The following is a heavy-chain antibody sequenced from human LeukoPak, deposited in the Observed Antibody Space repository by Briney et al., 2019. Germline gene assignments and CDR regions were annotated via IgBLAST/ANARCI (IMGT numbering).Heavy chain of an antibody. D-gene: IGHD3-22*01. CDR3: ARGEYYYDSSGSRADY. J-gene: IGHJ4*02. CDR2: ISSSSSTI. V-gene: IGHV3-48*01. Sequence: PGGSLRLSCAASGFTFSSYSMNWVRQAPGKGLEWVSYISSSSSTIYYADSVKGRFTISRDNAKNSLYLQMNSLRAEDTAVYYCARGEYYYDSSGSRADYWGQGTLVTVSS. CDR1: GFTFSSYS.